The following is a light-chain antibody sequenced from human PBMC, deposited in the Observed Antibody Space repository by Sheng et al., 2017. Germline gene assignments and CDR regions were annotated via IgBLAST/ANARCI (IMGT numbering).Light chain of an antibody. CDR1: QPITNS. J-gene: IGKJ1*01. Sequence: DIPMTQSPSSLSASVGDRVTITCQATQPITNSLNWYHQKPGKAPKLLIYDASTLESGVPGRFAGRRSGTDFTFTISSLQPEDVGTYYCQQYRTFGQGTKVEIK. CDR3: QQYRT. V-gene: IGKV1-33*01. CDR2: DAS.